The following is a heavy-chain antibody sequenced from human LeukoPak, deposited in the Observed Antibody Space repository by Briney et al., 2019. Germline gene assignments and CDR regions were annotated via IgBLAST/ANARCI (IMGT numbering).Heavy chain of an antibody. CDR1: GYMFTGQF. CDR2: YNPNSGDT. Sequence: ASVKVSCKASGYMFTGQFIHWVLQAPGQGLEWMGVYNPNSGDTTFSQRFQDRVTMTRDTSINTAFMELSRLTSDDTAVYYCARGGPRGNGFDYWGQGTLVSVSS. CDR3: ARGGPRGNGFDY. V-gene: IGHV1-2*02. J-gene: IGHJ4*02. D-gene: IGHD6-25*01.